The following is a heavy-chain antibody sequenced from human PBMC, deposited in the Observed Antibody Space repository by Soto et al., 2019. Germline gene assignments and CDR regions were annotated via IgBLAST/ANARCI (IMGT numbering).Heavy chain of an antibody. CDR1: GGSFSGYY. D-gene: IGHD3-3*01. CDR2: INHSGST. CDR3: ARSRRDYDFWSGLRFYGMDV. V-gene: IGHV4-34*01. Sequence: PSETLSLTCAVYGGSFSGYYWSWIRQPPGKGLEWIGEINHSGSTNYNPSLKSRVTISVDTSKNQFSLKLSSVAAADTAVYYCARSRRDYDFWSGLRFYGMDVWGQGTTVTVSS. J-gene: IGHJ6*02.